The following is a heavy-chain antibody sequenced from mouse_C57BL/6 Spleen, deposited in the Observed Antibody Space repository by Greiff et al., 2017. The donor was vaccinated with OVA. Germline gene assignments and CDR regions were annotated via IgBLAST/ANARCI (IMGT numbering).Heavy chain of an antibody. CDR3: AKGYYSLYYFDY. CDR2: IDPSDSET. CDR1: GYTFTRYW. V-gene: IGHV1-52*01. Sequence: QVQLQQPGAELVRPGSSVKLSCKASGYTFTRYWMHWVKQRPIQGLEWIGNIDPSDSETHYNQKFKDKATLTVDKSSSTAYMQLSSLTSEDATVYYCAKGYYSLYYFDYWGQGTTLTVSS. J-gene: IGHJ2*01. D-gene: IGHD2-12*01.